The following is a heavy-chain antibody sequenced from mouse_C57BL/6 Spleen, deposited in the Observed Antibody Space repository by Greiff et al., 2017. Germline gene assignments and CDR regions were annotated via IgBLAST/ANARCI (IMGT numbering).Heavy chain of an antibody. J-gene: IGHJ1*03. D-gene: IGHD1-1*01. V-gene: IGHV3-6*01. CDR1: GYSITSGYY. CDR3: ARGYYYGSSYWYFDV. Sequence: EVKLQESGPGLVKPSQSLSLTCSVTGYSITSGYYWNWIRQFPGNKLEWMGYISYDGSNNYNPSPKNRISITRDTSKNQFFLKLNSVTTEDTATYYCARGYYYGSSYWYFDVWGTGTTVTVSS. CDR2: ISYDGSN.